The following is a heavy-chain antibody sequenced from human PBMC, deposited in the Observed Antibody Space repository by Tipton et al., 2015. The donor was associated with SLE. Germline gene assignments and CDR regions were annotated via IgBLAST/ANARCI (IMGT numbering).Heavy chain of an antibody. CDR2: VHHSGST. Sequence: TLSLTCTVSGGSIMTSTNYWSWIRQPARKGLEWIGYVHHSGSTTYNPSLKSRVTISVDTPKNQFSLKVNSVTAADTAVYYCARGLLVPAYWGQGTLVTVSS. V-gene: IGHV4-61*10. CDR1: GGSIMTSTNY. CDR3: ARGLLVPAY. J-gene: IGHJ4*02.